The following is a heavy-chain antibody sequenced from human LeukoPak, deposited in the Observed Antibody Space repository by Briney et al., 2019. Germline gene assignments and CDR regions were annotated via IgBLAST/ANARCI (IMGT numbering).Heavy chain of an antibody. CDR3: ARAPVATPSEFDY. Sequence: SETLSLTCTVSGDSISSGGYYWSWIRQHPGKGLEWIGYISYSGNTYYNPSLKSRAAISADTPKNQFSLKLSSTTAADTAVYYCARAPVATPSEFDYCGQGTLVTVSS. J-gene: IGHJ4*02. V-gene: IGHV4-31*03. CDR2: ISYSGNT. CDR1: GDSISSGGYY. D-gene: IGHD5-12*01.